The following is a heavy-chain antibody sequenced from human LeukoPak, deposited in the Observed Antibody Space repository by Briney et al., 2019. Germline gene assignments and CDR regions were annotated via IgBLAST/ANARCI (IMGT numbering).Heavy chain of an antibody. CDR3: AREGSPLGSGWSFYFDY. CDR2: ISYDGSNK. D-gene: IGHD6-19*01. CDR1: GFTFSSYA. V-gene: IGHV3-30*04. Sequence: PGGSLRLSCAASGFTFSSYAMHWVRQAPGKGLEWVAVISYDGSNKYYADSVKGRFTISRDNSKNTLYLQMNSLRAEDTAVYYCAREGSPLGSGWSFYFDYWGQGTLVTVSS. J-gene: IGHJ4*02.